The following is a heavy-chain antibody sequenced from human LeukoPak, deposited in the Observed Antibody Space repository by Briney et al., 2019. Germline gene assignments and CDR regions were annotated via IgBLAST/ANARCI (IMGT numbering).Heavy chain of an antibody. D-gene: IGHD3-22*01. CDR2: IYTSGST. CDR3: ARELVYYYDSSGYYLDAFDI. CDR1: GGSISSYY. Sequence: SETLSLTCTVSGGSISSYYWSWVRQPAGKGLEWIGRIYTSGSTNYNPSLKSRVTMSVDTSKNQFSLKLSSVTAADTAVYYCARELVYYYDSSGYYLDAFDIWGQGTMVTVSS. V-gene: IGHV4-4*07. J-gene: IGHJ3*02.